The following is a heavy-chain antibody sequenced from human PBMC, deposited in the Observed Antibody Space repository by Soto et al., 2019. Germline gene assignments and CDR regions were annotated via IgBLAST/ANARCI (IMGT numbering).Heavy chain of an antibody. V-gene: IGHV3-30*18. D-gene: IGHD1-7*01. CDR1: GFTFSSYA. CDR2: MSSDGTDK. Sequence: QVQLVESGGGMVQPGRCLRLYCEASGFTFSSYAVHWVRQAPGKGLEWVASMSSDGTDKYYAESEKGRFTISRDNSKSTLYLEMTSLRAEDTALYYCTKSPRWKYYSSWSDYWGQGTLVTVSS. CDR3: TKSPRWKYYSSWSDY. J-gene: IGHJ4*02.